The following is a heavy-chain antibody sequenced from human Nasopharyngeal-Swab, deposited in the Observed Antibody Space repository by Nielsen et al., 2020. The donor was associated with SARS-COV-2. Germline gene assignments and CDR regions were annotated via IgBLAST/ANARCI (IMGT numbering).Heavy chain of an antibody. Sequence: SETLSLTCAVSGYSISSGYYWGWIRQPPGKGLEWIGSIYHSGSTYYNPSLKSRVTISVDTSKNQFSLKLSSVTAADTAVYYCARQVVVETHNFDYWGQGTLVTVSP. CDR2: IYHSGST. CDR3: ARQVVVETHNFDY. CDR1: GYSISSGYY. V-gene: IGHV4-38-2*01. J-gene: IGHJ4*02. D-gene: IGHD2-21*01.